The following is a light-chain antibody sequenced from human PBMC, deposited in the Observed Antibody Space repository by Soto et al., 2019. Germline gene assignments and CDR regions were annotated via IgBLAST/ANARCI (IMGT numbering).Light chain of an antibody. J-gene: IGLJ2*01. Sequence: QSVLTQPPSVSATPGQTVTISCSGSSSNIGNNYVSWYQQFPGAAPKLLIYDNYWRPSGIPDRFSASKSGTSATLVITGLQTGDEADYYCATWDSSLSAVVVGGGTKLTVL. CDR3: ATWDSSLSAVV. CDR1: SSNIGNNY. CDR2: DNY. V-gene: IGLV1-51*01.